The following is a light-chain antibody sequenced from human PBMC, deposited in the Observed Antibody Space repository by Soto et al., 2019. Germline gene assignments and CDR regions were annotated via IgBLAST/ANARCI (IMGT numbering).Light chain of an antibody. CDR3: QHYGTSPPDT. J-gene: IGKJ2*01. CDR1: QSVGSGY. CDR2: GTS. Sequence: EIVLTQSPGTLSLSPGERATLSCRASQSVGSGYLAWFQQKAGQTPRLLIYGTSNRPTYIPDRFSASGSETDFTLTISRVEPEDCAVYYCQHYGTSPPDTFGQGTKLEIK. V-gene: IGKV3-20*01.